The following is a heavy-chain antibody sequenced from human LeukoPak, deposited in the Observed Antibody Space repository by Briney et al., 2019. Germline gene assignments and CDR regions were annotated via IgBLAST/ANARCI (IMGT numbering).Heavy chain of an antibody. CDR3: ARTATPKDWFDP. CDR2: INPNSGGT. J-gene: IGHJ5*02. CDR1: GYTFTVYY. V-gene: IGHV1-2*02. Sequence: ASVKVSFKASGYTFTVYYMHWVRQAPGQGLEWMGWINPNSGGTNYAQKFQGRVTMTRDTSISTAYMELSRLRSDDTAVYYCARTATPKDWFDPWGQGTLVTVSS.